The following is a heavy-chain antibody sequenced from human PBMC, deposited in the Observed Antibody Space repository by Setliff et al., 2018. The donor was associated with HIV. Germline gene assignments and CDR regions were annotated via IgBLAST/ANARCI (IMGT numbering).Heavy chain of an antibody. CDR3: TCTXGXXXGSPWWYFDL. J-gene: IGHJ2*01. CDR2: IRSKANGGTT. Sequence: LRLXXXASXFXXGXSARDGXRKXXXXGLEWVGFIRSKANGGTTEDAXSVKGRXTLSREDSKSIAYLHMHRLTTEXTAVYYCTCTXGXXXGSPWWYFDLWGRGTLVTVSS. CDR1: XFXXGXSA. V-gene: IGHV3-49*04.